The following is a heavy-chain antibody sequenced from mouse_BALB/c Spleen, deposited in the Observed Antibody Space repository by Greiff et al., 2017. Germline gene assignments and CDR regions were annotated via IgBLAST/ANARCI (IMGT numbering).Heavy chain of an antibody. CDR2: ISSGSSTI. D-gene: IGHD2-10*02. CDR1: GFTFSSFG. J-gene: IGHJ3*01. Sequence: EVQLVESGGGLVQPGGSRKLSCAASGFTFSSFGMHWVRQAPEKGLEWVAYISSGSSTIYYADTVKGRFTISRDNPKNTLFLQMTSLRSEDTAMYYCVKGGLYVNYADRGEGTLVTVSA. V-gene: IGHV5-17*02. CDR3: VKGGLYVNYAD.